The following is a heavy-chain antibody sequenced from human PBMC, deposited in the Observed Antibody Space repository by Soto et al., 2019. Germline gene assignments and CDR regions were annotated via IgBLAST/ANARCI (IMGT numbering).Heavy chain of an antibody. Sequence: SETLSLTCTVSGGSISTYYWSWVRQPPGKGLEWIGYVYYSGSTNYNPSLKSRVTISVDTSKNQFSLKLTSVTAADTAMYYCARGGRSAYYYYMGVWGKGNPGHRLL. CDR2: VYYSGST. V-gene: IGHV4-59*01. CDR3: ARGGRSAYYYYMGV. CDR1: GGSISTYY. J-gene: IGHJ6*03.